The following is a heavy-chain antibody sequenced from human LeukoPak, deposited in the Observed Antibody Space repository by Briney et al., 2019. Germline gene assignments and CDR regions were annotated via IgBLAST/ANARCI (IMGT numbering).Heavy chain of an antibody. Sequence: GGSLRLSCAASGFTFTTYGMHWVRQAPGKGLEWVAFIQNDEIDKFYADSVKGRFTISRDNSKNTLYLQMNSLRAEDTAVYYCASTLDCSGGSCYPSGFDYWGQGTLVTVSS. D-gene: IGHD2-15*01. V-gene: IGHV3-30*02. J-gene: IGHJ4*02. CDR2: IQNDEIDK. CDR3: ASTLDCSGGSCYPSGFDY. CDR1: GFTFTTYG.